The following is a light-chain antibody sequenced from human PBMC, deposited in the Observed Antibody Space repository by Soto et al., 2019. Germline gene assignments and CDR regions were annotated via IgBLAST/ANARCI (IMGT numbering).Light chain of an antibody. J-gene: IGKJ1*01. CDR3: HQYGSAPWT. CDR2: GAS. V-gene: IGKV3-20*01. Sequence: IVLTQSPGTLSLSPGERGALSCRASQSVSSNYVAWYQQKPGQAPRLLISGASNRATGTPDRFRGSGSGTDFTHTITRLEPEDFAVYYCHQYGSAPWTFGQGTKVDI. CDR1: QSVSSNY.